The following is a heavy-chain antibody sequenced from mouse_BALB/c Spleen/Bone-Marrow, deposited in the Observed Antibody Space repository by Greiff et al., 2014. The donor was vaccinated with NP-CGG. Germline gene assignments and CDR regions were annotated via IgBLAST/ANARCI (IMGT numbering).Heavy chain of an antibody. CDR2: ISSGSSTI. CDR1: GFTFSSFG. V-gene: IGHV5-17*02. CDR3: TRGGNWDDFDV. J-gene: IGHJ1*01. D-gene: IGHD4-1*01. Sequence: EVQLKESGGGLVQPGGSRRLSCAASGFTFSSFGMHWVRQAPEKGLEWVAYISSGSSTIFYVDTVKGRFTISRDNPKNTLFLQMTSLRSEDTAMYYCTRGGNWDDFDVWGAGTTVTVSS.